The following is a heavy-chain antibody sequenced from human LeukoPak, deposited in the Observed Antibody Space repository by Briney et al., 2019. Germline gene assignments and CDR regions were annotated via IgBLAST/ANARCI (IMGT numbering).Heavy chain of an antibody. CDR3: ARLNSGSYYDY. J-gene: IGHJ4*02. D-gene: IGHD1-26*01. V-gene: IGHV4-38-2*02. CDR1: GYSISSGYY. CDR2: IHHSGST. Sequence: SETLSLTCTVTGYSISSGYYWGWIRQPPGRGLEWIGNIHHSGSTHYNPSLKSRVTISVDTSKNQLSLKLSSVTAADTAMFYCARLNSGSYYDYWGQGTLVTVSS.